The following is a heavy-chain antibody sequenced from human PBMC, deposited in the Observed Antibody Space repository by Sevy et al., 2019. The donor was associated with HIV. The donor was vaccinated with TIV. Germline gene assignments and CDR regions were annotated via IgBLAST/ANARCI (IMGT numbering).Heavy chain of an antibody. D-gene: IGHD3-22*01. J-gene: IGHJ5*02. Sequence: GGSLRLSCAASGFTFSTSPMHWVRQAPGKGLEWIAVVSPDGMGKTYADSVEGRFTISRDNAEGRLYLQMNSLRVEDTAVYYCAKERGSSGRAGCLDPWGQGTLVTVSS. CDR2: VSPDGMGK. CDR3: AKERGSSGRAGCLDP. V-gene: IGHV3-30*04. CDR1: GFTFSTSP.